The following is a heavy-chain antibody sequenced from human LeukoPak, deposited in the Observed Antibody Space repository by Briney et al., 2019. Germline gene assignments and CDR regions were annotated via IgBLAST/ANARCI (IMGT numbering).Heavy chain of an antibody. CDR3: AKEVEAYCGGDCYPGFDY. V-gene: IGHV3-33*06. CDR2: IWYDGSNK. Sequence: GGSLRLSCAASGFTFSSYGMHWVRQAPGRGLVGVAVIWYDGSNKYYADSVKGRFTISRDNSKNTLYLQMDSLRAEDTAVYYCAKEVEAYCGGDCYPGFDYWGQGTLVTVSS. CDR1: GFTFSSYG. D-gene: IGHD2-21*02. J-gene: IGHJ4*02.